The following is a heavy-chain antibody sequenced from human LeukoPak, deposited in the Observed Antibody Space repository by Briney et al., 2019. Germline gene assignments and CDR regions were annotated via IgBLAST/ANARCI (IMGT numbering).Heavy chain of an antibody. J-gene: IGHJ6*03. D-gene: IGHD3-3*01. CDR1: GGTFSSYA. CDR3: ARGVDYEFWSGFYYYYYYMDV. CDR2: IIPIFGTA. V-gene: IGHV1-69*06. Sequence: SVKVSCKASGGTFSSYAISWVRQAPGQGLEWMGGIIPIFGTANYAQKFQGRVTITADKSTSTAYMELSSLRSEDTAVYYCARGVDYEFWSGFYYYYYYMDVWGKGTTVTVSS.